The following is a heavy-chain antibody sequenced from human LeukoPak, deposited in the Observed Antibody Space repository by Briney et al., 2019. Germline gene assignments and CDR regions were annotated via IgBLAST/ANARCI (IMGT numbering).Heavy chain of an antibody. J-gene: IGHJ4*02. CDR1: GFTFSNYW. D-gene: IGHD3-10*01. CDR3: ARMDIGLVRD. CDR2: IKPDGREE. Sequence: PGGSLRLSCAASGFTFSNYWMTWVRQAPGKGLEWVANIKPDGREEYYVDSVKGRFTISRDSAKNSLYLQMTSLRAEDTAVYYCARMDIGLVRDWGQGTLVTVSS. V-gene: IGHV3-7*01.